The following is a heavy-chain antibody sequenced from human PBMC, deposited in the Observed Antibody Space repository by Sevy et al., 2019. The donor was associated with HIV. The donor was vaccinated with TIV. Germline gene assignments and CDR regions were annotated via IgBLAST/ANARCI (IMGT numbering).Heavy chain of an antibody. CDR3: VIDCCTKPHDY. V-gene: IGHV3-23*01. D-gene: IGHD2-8*01. J-gene: IGHJ4*02. CDR1: GFPFNIYS. CDR2: LSFGCGKI. Sequence: GGSLRLSCATSGFPFNIYSMRWVRQAPGKGLEWVSTLSFGCGKINYADSVKGRFTISRDNSENTLYLEMNSLRAEDTALYFCVIDCCTKPHDYWGRGTLVTVSS.